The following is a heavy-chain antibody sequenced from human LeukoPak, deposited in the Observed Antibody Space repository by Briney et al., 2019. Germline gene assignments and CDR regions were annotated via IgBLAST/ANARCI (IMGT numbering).Heavy chain of an antibody. D-gene: IGHD6-19*01. J-gene: IGHJ4*02. V-gene: IGHV1-18*01. CDR2: ISAYNGNT. Sequence: ASVKVSCKASGGTFSSYGISWVRQAPGQGLEWMGWISAYNGNTNYAQKLQGRVTMTTDTSTSTAYMELRSLRSDDTAVYYCARVSSSGWITQFDYWGQGTLVTVSS. CDR3: ARVSSSGWITQFDY. CDR1: GGTFSSYG.